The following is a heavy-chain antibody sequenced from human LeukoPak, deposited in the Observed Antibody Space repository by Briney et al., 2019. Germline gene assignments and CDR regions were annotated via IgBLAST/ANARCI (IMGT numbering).Heavy chain of an antibody. Sequence: GGSLRLSCAASGFTFSSYSMNWVRQAPGKGLEWVSSISSSSSNIYYADSVKGRFTISRDNSKNTLYLQMNSLRAEDTAVYYCAKARLDDYGGNSPGYWGQGTLVTVSS. J-gene: IGHJ4*02. CDR2: ISSSSSNI. CDR3: AKARLDDYGGNSPGY. V-gene: IGHV3-21*04. D-gene: IGHD4-23*01. CDR1: GFTFSSYS.